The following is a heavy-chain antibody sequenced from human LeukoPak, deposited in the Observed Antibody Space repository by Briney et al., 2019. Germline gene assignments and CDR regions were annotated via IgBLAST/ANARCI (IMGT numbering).Heavy chain of an antibody. V-gene: IGHV3-21*01. D-gene: IGHD6-19*01. CDR3: ARLGLAVAGTFDY. J-gene: IGHJ4*02. CDR1: GFTFSSYS. Sequence: GGSLRLSCAASGFTFSSYSMYWVRQAPGKGLEWVSSISSSSSYIYYADSVKGRFTISRDNAKNSLYLQMNSLRAEDTAVYYCARLGLAVAGTFDYWGQGTLVTVSS. CDR2: ISSSSSYI.